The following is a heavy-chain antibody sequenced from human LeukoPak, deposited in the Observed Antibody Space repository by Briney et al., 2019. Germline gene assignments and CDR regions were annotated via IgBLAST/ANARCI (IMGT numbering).Heavy chain of an antibody. J-gene: IGHJ4*02. V-gene: IGHV3-23*01. CDR1: GFTFSGYV. Sequence: GGSLRLSCAASGFTFSGYVMSWVRQAPGKGLEWVSSINNGGGGTSYADSVKGRFTISRDNSKNTLYLQMNSLRAEDTAVYYCAKPAGGGWGQGTLVTVSS. D-gene: IGHD3-16*01. CDR2: INNGGGGT. CDR3: AKPAGGG.